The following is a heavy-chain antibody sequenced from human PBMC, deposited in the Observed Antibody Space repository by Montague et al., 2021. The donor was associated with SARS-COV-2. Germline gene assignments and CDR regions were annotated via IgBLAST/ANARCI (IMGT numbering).Heavy chain of an antibody. Sequence: TLSLTCTVSGASVNSGDYFWTWIRQPAGETLEWIGRIYSSGSTTYNPSLKSRVTMSLVTSENQFSLRLSSVTASDTAVYYWAKGGGKMVFDQWGQGTLVTVSS. CDR2: IYSSGST. D-gene: IGHD2-8*01. CDR3: AKGGGKMVFDQ. J-gene: IGHJ4*02. V-gene: IGHV4-61*02. CDR1: GASVNSGDYF.